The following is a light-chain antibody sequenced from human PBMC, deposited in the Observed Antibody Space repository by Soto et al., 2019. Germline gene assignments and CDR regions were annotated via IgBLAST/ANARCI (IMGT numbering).Light chain of an antibody. J-gene: IGKJ4*01. Sequence: DIQMTQSPSTLSASVGDRVTITCRASQSISSWLAWYQQKPVKAPKLLIYKASSLESGVPSRFSGSGSGTEFTLTISSLQPDDFATYYCQQYNIYPLTFGGGTKVDIK. CDR3: QQYNIYPLT. V-gene: IGKV1-5*03. CDR2: KAS. CDR1: QSISSW.